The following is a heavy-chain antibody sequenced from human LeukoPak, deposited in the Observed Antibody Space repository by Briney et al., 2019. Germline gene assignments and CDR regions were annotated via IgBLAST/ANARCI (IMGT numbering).Heavy chain of an antibody. CDR1: GYTFTGYY. CDR2: INPNSGGT. V-gene: IGHV1-2*02. CDR3: AREGPNYYDSSGYFDY. Sequence: ASVKVSCKASGYTFTGYYMHWVRQAPGQGLEWMGWINPNSGGTNYAQKFQGRVTTARDTSISTAYMELSRLRSDDTAVYYCAREGPNYYDSSGYFDYWGQGTLVTVSS. D-gene: IGHD3-22*01. J-gene: IGHJ4*02.